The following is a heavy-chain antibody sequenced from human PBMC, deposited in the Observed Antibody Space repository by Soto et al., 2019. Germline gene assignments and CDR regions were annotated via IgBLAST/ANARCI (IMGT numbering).Heavy chain of an antibody. Sequence: GGSLRLSCAASGFTFSSYAMSWVRQAPGKGLEWVSAISGSGGSTYYADSVKGRFTISRDNSKNTLYLQMNSLRAEDTAVYYCAKDIVVVPAANHWFDPWGQGTLVTVSS. V-gene: IGHV3-23*01. CDR1: GFTFSSYA. CDR3: AKDIVVVPAANHWFDP. J-gene: IGHJ5*02. D-gene: IGHD2-2*01. CDR2: ISGSGGST.